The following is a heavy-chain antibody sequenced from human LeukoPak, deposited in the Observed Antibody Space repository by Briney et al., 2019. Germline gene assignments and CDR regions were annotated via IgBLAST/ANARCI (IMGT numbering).Heavy chain of an antibody. Sequence: PGGSLRLSCAASGFTFNNYAMSWVRQAPGKGLEWVSGISGGGGSTYYADSVKGRFTISRDNSKNTLYLQVNSLRAEDTAVYYCAKLVVVLYYFDYWGQGTLVTVSS. CDR1: GFTFNNYA. J-gene: IGHJ4*02. CDR3: AKLVVVLYYFDY. D-gene: IGHD3-22*01. V-gene: IGHV3-23*01. CDR2: ISGGGGST.